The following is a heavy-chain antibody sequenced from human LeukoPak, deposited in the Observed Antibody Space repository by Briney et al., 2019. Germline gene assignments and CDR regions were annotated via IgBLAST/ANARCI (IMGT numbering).Heavy chain of an antibody. Sequence: ASVKVSCKASGYTFTGYYMHWMRQAPGQGLEWMGWINPNSGGTNYAQKLQGRVTMTRDTSISTAYMELSRLRSDDTAVYYCARGRNWNDLGMDVWGQGTTVTVSS. CDR1: GYTFTGYY. CDR2: INPNSGGT. V-gene: IGHV1-2*02. CDR3: ARGRNWNDLGMDV. D-gene: IGHD1-1*01. J-gene: IGHJ6*02.